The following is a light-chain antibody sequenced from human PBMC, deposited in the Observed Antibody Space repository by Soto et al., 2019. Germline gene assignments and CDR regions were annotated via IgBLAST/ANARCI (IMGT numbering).Light chain of an antibody. CDR1: QSVSSKY. J-gene: IGKJ4*01. CDR3: KQYGSGHFT. CDR2: GTS. V-gene: IGKV3-20*01. Sequence: IVLTQSPGSLSCSPGERATLSCRASQSVSSKYLAWYQQKPGQAPRVLIYGTSIRASGVPERFSGGGSGKDFTLTITRLEPEDFAVYYCKQYGSGHFTFGSGTKVEIX.